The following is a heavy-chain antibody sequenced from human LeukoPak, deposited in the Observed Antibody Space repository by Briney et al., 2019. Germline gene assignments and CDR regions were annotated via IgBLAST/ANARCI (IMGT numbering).Heavy chain of an antibody. Sequence: GGSLRLSCAASGFTFSSYAMSWVRQAPGKGLEWVSAISGSGGSTYYADSVKGRFTISRDNSKNTLYLQMSSLRAEDTAVYYYAKLKAYDYGSGSYYFDYWGQGTLVTVSS. CDR1: GFTFSSYA. CDR3: AKLKAYDYGSGSYYFDY. V-gene: IGHV3-23*01. D-gene: IGHD3-10*01. J-gene: IGHJ4*02. CDR2: ISGSGGST.